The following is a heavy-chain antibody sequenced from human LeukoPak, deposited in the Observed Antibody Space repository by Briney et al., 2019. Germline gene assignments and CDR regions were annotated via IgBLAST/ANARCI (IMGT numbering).Heavy chain of an antibody. CDR1: GFTFSSYA. V-gene: IGHV3-30-3*01. CDR2: ISYDGSNK. D-gene: IGHD6-13*01. Sequence: GGSLRLSCAASGFTFSSYAMHWVRQAPGKGLEWVAVISYDGSNKYYADSVKGRLTISRDNSKNTLYLQMNSLRAEDTAVYYCARDSIAAAGNGAFDIWGQGTMVTVSS. CDR3: ARDSIAAAGNGAFDI. J-gene: IGHJ3*02.